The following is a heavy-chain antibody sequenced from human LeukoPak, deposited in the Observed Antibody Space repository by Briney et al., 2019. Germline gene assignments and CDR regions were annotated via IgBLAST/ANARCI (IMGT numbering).Heavy chain of an antibody. D-gene: IGHD5-18*01. CDR3: ARHRGIQLWFLPRGSYFDY. J-gene: IGHJ4*02. CDR1: GGSFSGYY. CDR2: INHSGST. Sequence: SETLSLTCAVYGGSFSGYYWSWIRQPPGKGLEWIGEINHSGSTNYNPSLKSRVTISVDTSKNQFSLKLSSVTAADTAVYYCARHRGIQLWFLPRGSYFDYWGQGTLVTVSS. V-gene: IGHV4-34*01.